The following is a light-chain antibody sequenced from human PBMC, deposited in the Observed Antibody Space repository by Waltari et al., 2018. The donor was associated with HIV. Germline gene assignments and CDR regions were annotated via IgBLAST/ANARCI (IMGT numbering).Light chain of an antibody. CDR3: QQYNNFPFT. V-gene: IGKV3-15*01. Sequence: SCRASQRISSNLVWYQQKPGQAPRLLIYRASTMDTGIPARFSGSGTATEFTLTISSLQPEDFATYYCQQYNNFPFTFGRGTTVEIK. CDR2: RAS. CDR1: QRISSN. J-gene: IGKJ4*01.